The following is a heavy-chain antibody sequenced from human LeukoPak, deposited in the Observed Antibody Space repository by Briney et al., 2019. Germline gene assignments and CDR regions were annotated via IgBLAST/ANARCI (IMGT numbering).Heavy chain of an antibody. CDR1: GASMTFTHYY. J-gene: IGHJ6*03. D-gene: IGHD6-19*01. Sequence: PSETLSLTCTVSGASMTFTHYYWVWVRQPPGKGLEWIGTINYYGSTYYNPSLKSRVSISLDTSKSQFSLNLGSVTAADTAVYYCARDHSSGWYYYMDVWGKGTAVTISS. CDR2: INYYGST. CDR3: ARDHSSGWYYYMDV. V-gene: IGHV4-39*07.